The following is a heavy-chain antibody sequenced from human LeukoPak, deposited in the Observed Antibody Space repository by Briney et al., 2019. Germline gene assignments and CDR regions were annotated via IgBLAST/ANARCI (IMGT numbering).Heavy chain of an antibody. CDR1: GFTFSSYA. CDR3: ARGGSITGITSAFDY. D-gene: IGHD1-7*01. CDR2: ISYDGSNK. Sequence: PGGSLRLSCAASGFTFSSYAMHWVRQAPGKGLEWVAVISYDGSNKYYADSVKGRFTISRDNSKNTLYLQMNSLRAEDTAVYYCARGGSITGITSAFDYWGQGTLVTVSS. V-gene: IGHV3-30-3*01. J-gene: IGHJ4*02.